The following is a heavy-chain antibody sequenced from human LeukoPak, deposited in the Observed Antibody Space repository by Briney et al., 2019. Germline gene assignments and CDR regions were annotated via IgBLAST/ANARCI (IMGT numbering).Heavy chain of an antibody. CDR1: SHSMTSYF. CDR3: ARASPSWTPPDY. Sequence: SETVSLTCSVSSHSMTSYFWSWIRQPPGKGLEWIGYVYHSGSTSYNPSLKSRVPISEDTSKNQFSLKLSSVTAADTAGYYCARASPSWTPPDYWGQGILVTVSS. V-gene: IGHV4-59*08. J-gene: IGHJ4*02. CDR2: VYHSGST. D-gene: IGHD1-1*01.